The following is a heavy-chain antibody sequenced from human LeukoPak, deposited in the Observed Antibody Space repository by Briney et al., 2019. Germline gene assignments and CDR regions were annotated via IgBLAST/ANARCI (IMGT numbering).Heavy chain of an antibody. CDR1: GFTVSSNY. CDR3: ARVATGGYVLGYFDY. CDR2: IYSGGST. Sequence: GGSLRLSCAASGFTVSSNYMSWVRQAPGKGLEWVSVIYSGGSTYYADSVKGRFTISRDNSKNTLYLQMNSLRADDTAVYYCARVATGGYVLGYFDYWGQGTLVTVSS. D-gene: IGHD5-12*01. V-gene: IGHV3-66*01. J-gene: IGHJ4*02.